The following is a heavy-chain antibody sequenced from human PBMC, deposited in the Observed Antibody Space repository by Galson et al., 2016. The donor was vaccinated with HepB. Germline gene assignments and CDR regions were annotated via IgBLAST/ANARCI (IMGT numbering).Heavy chain of an antibody. CDR3: ARDSAWGGGAFDI. Sequence: SLRLSCAASGFNVNSNYMSWVRQAPGKGLEWVSVIYSGGRTFYADSVKGRFTISRDNSKNTLFLQMNSLRAEDTAMYYCARDSAWGGGAFDIWGQGTMVTVSS. CDR1: GFNVNSNY. CDR2: IYSGGRT. D-gene: IGHD7-27*01. V-gene: IGHV3-53*01. J-gene: IGHJ3*02.